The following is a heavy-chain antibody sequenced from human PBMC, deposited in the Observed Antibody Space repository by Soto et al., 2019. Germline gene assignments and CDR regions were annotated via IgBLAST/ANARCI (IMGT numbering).Heavy chain of an antibody. V-gene: IGHV4-31*03. Sequence: QVQLRESGPGLVKPSQTLSLTCTVSGGAIDNGGFYWSWIRQQPGKGLEWIGHICCSGSSHYNPSLRNRVTILMDTSKNDLSLKLSSVTAADTAVYYCARGGAEDNYFDPWGQGTLVTVSS. CDR2: ICCSGSS. CDR3: ARGGAEDNYFDP. J-gene: IGHJ5*02. CDR1: GGAIDNGGFY.